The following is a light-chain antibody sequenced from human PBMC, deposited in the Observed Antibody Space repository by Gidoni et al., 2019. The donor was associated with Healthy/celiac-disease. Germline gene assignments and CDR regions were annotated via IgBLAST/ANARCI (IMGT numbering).Light chain of an antibody. CDR3: QQYNNWPPCT. CDR1: QSVSSN. Sequence: EIVMTQPPATLSVSPGERATLSCRASQSVSSNLAWYQQKPGQAPRLLIYGASTRATGIPARFSGSGSGTEFTLTISSLQSEDFAVYYCQQYNNWPPCTFGQGTKLEIK. CDR2: GAS. J-gene: IGKJ2*02. V-gene: IGKV3-15*01.